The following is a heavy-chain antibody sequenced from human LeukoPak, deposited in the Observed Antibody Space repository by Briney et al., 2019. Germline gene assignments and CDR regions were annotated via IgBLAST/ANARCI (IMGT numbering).Heavy chain of an antibody. V-gene: IGHV4-61*02. CDR3: AREGGYWYGSAFDI. CDR2: IYTSGST. J-gene: IGHJ3*02. D-gene: IGHD2-8*02. Sequence: PSETLSLTSTVSSGSISSGSYYWSWIRQPAGKGLEWIGRIYTSGSTNYNPSLKSRVTISVDTSKNQFSLKLSSVTAADTAVYYCAREGGYWYGSAFDIWGQGTMVTVSS. CDR1: SGSISSGSYY.